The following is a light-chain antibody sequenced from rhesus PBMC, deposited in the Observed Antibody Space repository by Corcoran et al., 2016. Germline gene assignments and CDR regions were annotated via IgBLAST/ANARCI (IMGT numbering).Light chain of an antibody. J-gene: IGKJ1*01. Sequence: DIVMIQTPLSLPVTLGEPASISCRSSQSLVYSDGKTYLYWYLQKPGQSPQLLMYLVSKRASGVPDKVSGSGSETDFKLKISRVEAEDVGVYYCMQALRSPWTFGQGTKVEIK. CDR1: QSLVYSDGKTY. V-gene: IGKV2-82*03. CDR2: LVS. CDR3: MQALRSPWT.